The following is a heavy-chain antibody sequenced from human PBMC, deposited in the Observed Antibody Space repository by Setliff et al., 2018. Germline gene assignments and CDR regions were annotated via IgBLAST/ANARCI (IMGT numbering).Heavy chain of an antibody. CDR3: ARGSSSGYYFDY. D-gene: IGHD6-6*01. CDR1: GYTFTGYY. V-gene: IGHV1-2*06. Sequence: GASVKVSCKASGYTFTGYYMHWVRQAPGQGLEWMGRINPNSGGTNYAQKLQGRVTMTTDTSTSTAYIELRSLRSDDTAVYYRARGSSSGYYFDYWGQGTLVTVSS. CDR2: INPNSGGT. J-gene: IGHJ4*02.